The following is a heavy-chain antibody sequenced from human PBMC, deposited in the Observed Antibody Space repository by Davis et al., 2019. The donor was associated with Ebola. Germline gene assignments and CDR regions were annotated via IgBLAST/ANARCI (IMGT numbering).Heavy chain of an antibody. CDR3: ASGITIFGVVSNYYYYGMDV. CDR1: GGSFSGYY. D-gene: IGHD3-3*01. CDR2: INHSGST. J-gene: IGHJ6*02. Sequence: SETLSLTCAVYGGSFSGYYWSWIRQPPGKGLEWIGEINHSGSTNYNPSLKSRVTISVDTSKNQFSLKLSSVTAADTAVYYCASGITIFGVVSNYYYYGMDVWGRGTTVTVSS. V-gene: IGHV4-34*01.